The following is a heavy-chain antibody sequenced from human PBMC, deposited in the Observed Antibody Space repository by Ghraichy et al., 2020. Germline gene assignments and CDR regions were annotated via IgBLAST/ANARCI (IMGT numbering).Heavy chain of an antibody. Sequence: SVKVSCKASGGTFSSYAISWVRQAPGQGLEWMGGIIPIFGTANYAQKFQDRVTITADESTSTAYMELSSLRSEDTAVYYCARISGYCSSTSCRYYGMDVWGQGTTVTVSS. V-gene: IGHV1-69*13. CDR1: GGTFSSYA. CDR3: ARISGYCSSTSCRYYGMDV. D-gene: IGHD2-2*03. J-gene: IGHJ6*02. CDR2: IIPIFGTA.